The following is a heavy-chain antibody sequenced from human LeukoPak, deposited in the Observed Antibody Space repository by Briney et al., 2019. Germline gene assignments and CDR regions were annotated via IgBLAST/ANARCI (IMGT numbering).Heavy chain of an antibody. Sequence: GGSLRLSCAASGFTFSSYAMTWVHQSPGKGLEWVSTIRGGGTSTFYADSLKGRFTISRDNAKDTLYLQMNSLRAEDTAVYYCAGSGSGQFFQIWGQGTMVSVPS. D-gene: IGHD3-10*01. CDR1: GFTFSSYA. CDR2: IRGGGTST. J-gene: IGHJ3*02. V-gene: IGHV3-23*01. CDR3: AGSGSGQFFQI.